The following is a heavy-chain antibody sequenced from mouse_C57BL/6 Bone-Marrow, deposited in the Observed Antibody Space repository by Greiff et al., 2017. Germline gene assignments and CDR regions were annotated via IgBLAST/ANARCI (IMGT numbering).Heavy chain of an antibody. CDR1: GFNIKNTY. CDR3: ARIPITTRINYDAMYY. V-gene: IGHV14-3*01. Sequence: EVQLQQSVAELVRPGASVKLSCKASGFNIKNTYMHWVKQRPEQGLEWIGRLDPANGNTNYDPKFQGKATITADTSSNTAYLQLSRRTSDDTSIYYCARIPITTRINYDAMYYWGQGTSVTVSS. CDR2: LDPANGNT. D-gene: IGHD1-1*01. J-gene: IGHJ4*01.